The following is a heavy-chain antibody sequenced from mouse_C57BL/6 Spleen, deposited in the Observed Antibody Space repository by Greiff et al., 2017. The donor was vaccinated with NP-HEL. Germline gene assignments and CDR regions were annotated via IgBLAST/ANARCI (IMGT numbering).Heavy chain of an antibody. CDR1: GYTFTSYW. Sequence: QVQLKQPGAELVKPGASVKLSCKASGYTFTSYWMHWVKQRPGQGLEWIGMIHPNSGSTNYNEKFKSKATLTVDKSSSTAYMQLSSLTSEDSAVYYCASSRGYDGYAYWGQGTLVTVSA. V-gene: IGHV1-64*01. CDR2: IHPNSGST. CDR3: ASSRGYDGYAY. D-gene: IGHD2-3*01. J-gene: IGHJ3*01.